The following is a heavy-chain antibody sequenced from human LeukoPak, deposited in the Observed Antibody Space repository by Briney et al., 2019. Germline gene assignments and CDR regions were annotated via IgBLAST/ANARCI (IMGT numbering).Heavy chain of an antibody. D-gene: IGHD3-16*01. CDR2: IEQDGSAK. V-gene: IGHV3-7*01. CDR3: ARGQYGYGYPHFDY. J-gene: IGHJ4*02. Sequence: GRSLRLSCAVSGFTFSSYWMSWVRQAPGEGLEWVANIEQDGSAKYYVDSVKGRFTISRDNAKNSLFLQMNSLRVEDSAVYYCARGQYGYGYPHFDYWGQGNLVTVSS. CDR1: GFTFSSYW.